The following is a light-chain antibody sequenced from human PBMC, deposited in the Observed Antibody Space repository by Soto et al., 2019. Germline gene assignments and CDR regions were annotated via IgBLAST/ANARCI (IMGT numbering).Light chain of an antibody. CDR3: SSYASTRTVV. J-gene: IGLJ2*01. Sequence: QSVLTQPASVSGSPGQSITISCTGTTSDVGGNYVSWYVSWYQQHPGKVPKLMIYDDDDRPSGVSNRFAGSTSGNTASLTISGPQAGEEADYYCSSYASTRTVVFGGGTQLTVL. CDR1: TSDVGGNYVSWY. V-gene: IGLV2-14*03. CDR2: DDD.